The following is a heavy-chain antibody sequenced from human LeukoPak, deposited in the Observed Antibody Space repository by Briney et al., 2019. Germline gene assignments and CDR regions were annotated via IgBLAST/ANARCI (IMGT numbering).Heavy chain of an antibody. CDR1: GYTFTSYY. CDR2: INPSGGST. J-gene: IGHJ4*02. D-gene: IGHD2-2*01. Sequence: ASVKVSCKASGYTFTSYYMHCVRQAPGQGLEWMGIINPSGGSTSYAQKFQGRVTMTRDTSTSTVYMELSSLRSEDTAVYYCARDDSRLIVVVPAAAPLGYWGQGTLVTVSS. CDR3: ARDDSRLIVVVPAAAPLGY. V-gene: IGHV1-46*01.